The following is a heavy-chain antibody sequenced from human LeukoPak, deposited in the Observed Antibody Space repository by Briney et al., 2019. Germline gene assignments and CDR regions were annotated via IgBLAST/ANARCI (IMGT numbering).Heavy chain of an antibody. V-gene: IGHV3-11*01. CDR1: GFTFSDYY. Sequence: GGSLRLSCAASGFTFSDYYMSWIRQAPGKGLEWVSYISSSGSTIYYADSVKGRFTISRDNAKNSLYLQMNSLRAEDTAVYYCARDDSSSWYNYYYMDVWGKGTTVTISS. CDR2: ISSSGSTI. J-gene: IGHJ6*03. D-gene: IGHD6-13*01. CDR3: ARDDSSSWYNYYYMDV.